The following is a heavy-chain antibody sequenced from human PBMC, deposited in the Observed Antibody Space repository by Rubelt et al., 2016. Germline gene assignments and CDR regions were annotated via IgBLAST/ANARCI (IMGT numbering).Heavy chain of an antibody. CDR1: GGSFSGYY. V-gene: IGHV4-34*01. CDR2: ITHTGST. D-gene: IGHD4-23*01. CDR3: ARGAGGGNSAGY. Sequence: QVQLQQWGAGLLKPSETLSLSCAVYGGSFSGYYWTWIRQPPGKGLEWIGEITHTGSTNYNPTLKSRVTISVDTSKNQFFLEMNSVTAADTAVYYGARGAGGGNSAGYWGQGTRVTVSS. J-gene: IGHJ4*02.